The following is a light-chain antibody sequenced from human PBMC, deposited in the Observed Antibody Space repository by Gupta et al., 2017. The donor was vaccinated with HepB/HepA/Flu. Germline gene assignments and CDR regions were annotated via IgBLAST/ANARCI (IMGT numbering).Light chain of an antibody. J-gene: IGLJ3*02. CDR1: NSNIGSHY. CDR2: RNN. Sequence: QSVLTQPPSASGAPGQRVTISCSGSNSNIGSHYVYWYQQPPGTAPKLLIYRNNQRPSGVTDRFSGSKSGTSASLAISGLRSEDEADYYCAAWDDNLSGLFGGGTKVTVL. V-gene: IGLV1-47*01. CDR3: AAWDDNLSGL.